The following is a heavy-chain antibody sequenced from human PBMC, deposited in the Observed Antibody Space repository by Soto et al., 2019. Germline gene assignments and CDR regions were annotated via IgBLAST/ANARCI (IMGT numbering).Heavy chain of an antibody. CDR3: ARGYDILTGYQPFDP. CDR1: GGSISSGGYY. J-gene: IGHJ5*02. Sequence: SETLSLTCTVSGGSISSGGYYWSWIRQHPGKGLEWIGYIYYSGSTYYNPSLKSRVTTSVDTSKNQFSLKLSSATAADTAVYYCARGYDILTGYQPFDPWGQGTLVTVSS. V-gene: IGHV4-31*03. CDR2: IYYSGST. D-gene: IGHD3-9*01.